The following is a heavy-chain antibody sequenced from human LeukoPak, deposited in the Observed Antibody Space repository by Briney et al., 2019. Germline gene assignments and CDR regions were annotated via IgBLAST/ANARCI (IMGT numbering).Heavy chain of an antibody. CDR1: GGSISSYY. J-gene: IGHJ3*02. CDR2: IYYSGST. D-gene: IGHD4-23*01. Sequence: SETLSLTCTVSGGSISSYYWSWIRQPPGQGLEWMGYIYYSGSTNYNPSLKSRVNISVDTSKNQFSLKLSSVTAADTAVYYCARDHPDYGGSDAFDIWGQGTMVTVSS. V-gene: IGHV4-59*01. CDR3: ARDHPDYGGSDAFDI.